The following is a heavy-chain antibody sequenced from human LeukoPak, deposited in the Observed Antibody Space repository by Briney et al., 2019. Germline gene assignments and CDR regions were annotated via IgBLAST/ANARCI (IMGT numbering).Heavy chain of an antibody. V-gene: IGHV3-74*01. CDR3: ARAPGGWIDY. J-gene: IGHJ4*02. Sequence: GGSLRLSCAASGFTFSNYWMHWVRQAPGKGLVWVSRINSDGTSINYADSVKGRFTISRDNAKNTLFLQMNSLRVEDTAVYYCARAPGGWIDYWAQGTLATVSS. D-gene: IGHD6-19*01. CDR1: GFTFSNYW. CDR2: INSDGTSI.